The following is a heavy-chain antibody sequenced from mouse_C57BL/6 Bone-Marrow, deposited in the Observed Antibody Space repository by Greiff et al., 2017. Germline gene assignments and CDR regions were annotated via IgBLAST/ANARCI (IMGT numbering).Heavy chain of an antibody. CDR3: ARDRILQRFAY. J-gene: IGHJ3*01. CDR2: ISDGGSYT. V-gene: IGHV5-4*01. Sequence: EVKLMESGGGLVKPGGSLKLSCAASGFTFSSYAMSWVRQTPEQRLEWVATISDGGSYTYYPDNVKGRFTISRDNAKNNLYLQMSHLKSEDTAMYYCARDRILQRFAYWGQGILVTVSA. CDR1: GFTFSSYA.